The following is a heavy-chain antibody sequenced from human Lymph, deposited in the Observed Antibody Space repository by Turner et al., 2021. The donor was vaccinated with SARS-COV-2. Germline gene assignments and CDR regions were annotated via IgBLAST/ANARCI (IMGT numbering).Heavy chain of an antibody. D-gene: IGHD6-19*01. CDR2: VDPEDGAT. J-gene: IGHJ6*02. CDR1: GYTLTELS. CDR3: ATDRKKWLVQTGDGMDV. V-gene: IGHV1-24*01. Sequence: QVHLVQSGAEVKKPGASVKVSCKVSGYTLTELSMHWVRQAPGKGLEWMGGVDPEDGATIYAQKFQGRVTMTVDTSTDTAYMELSSLRSEDTAVYYCATDRKKWLVQTGDGMDVWGQGTTVTVSS.